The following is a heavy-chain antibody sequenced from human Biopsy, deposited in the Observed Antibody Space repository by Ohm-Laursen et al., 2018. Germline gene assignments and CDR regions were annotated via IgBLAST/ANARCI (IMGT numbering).Heavy chain of an antibody. J-gene: IGHJ6*02. CDR2: IYNSGNT. CDR1: RASISNGGYF. CDR3: TRATNSTGWPYYYFYGMDI. Sequence: TLSLTCTVSRASISNGGYFWSWVRQRPGKGLEWIGHIYNSGNTYYHPSLQSRVTISIDTSKTQFSLRLASVTAADTAIYYCTRATNSTGWPYYYFYGMDIWGQGTTVTVSS. V-gene: IGHV4-31*03. D-gene: IGHD2/OR15-2a*01.